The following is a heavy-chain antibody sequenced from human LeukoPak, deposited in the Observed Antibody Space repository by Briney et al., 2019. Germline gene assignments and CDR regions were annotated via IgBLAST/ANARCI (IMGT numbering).Heavy chain of an antibody. Sequence: ASVKVSCKASGYTFTSYYMHWVRQAPGQGLEWMGWINPNSGGTNYAQKFQGRVTMTRDTSISTAYMELSSLRSEDTAVYYCARVGTFYYDSSVYYYDYWGQGTLVTVSS. CDR1: GYTFTSYY. CDR3: ARVGTFYYDSSVYYYDY. J-gene: IGHJ4*02. D-gene: IGHD3-22*01. CDR2: INPNSGGT. V-gene: IGHV1-2*02.